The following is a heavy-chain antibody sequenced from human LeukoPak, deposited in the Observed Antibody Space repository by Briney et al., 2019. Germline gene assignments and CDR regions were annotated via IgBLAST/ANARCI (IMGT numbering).Heavy chain of an antibody. CDR1: GGSISSSSYY. CDR3: ARLPCGSTSCYGGFDY. J-gene: IGHJ4*02. CDR2: IYYSGST. Sequence: SGPTLVYPSETLSLTCTVSGGSISSSSYYWGWIRQPPGKGLEWIGIIYYSGSTYYNPSLKSRVPISVDTSKNQFSLKLSSVTAADTAVYYCARLPCGSTSCYGGFDYWGQGTLVTVSS. D-gene: IGHD2-2*01. V-gene: IGHV4-39*01.